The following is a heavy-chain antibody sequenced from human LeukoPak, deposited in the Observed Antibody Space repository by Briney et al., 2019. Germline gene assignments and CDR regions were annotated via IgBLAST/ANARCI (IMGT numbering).Heavy chain of an antibody. Sequence: ASVKVSCKASGYTFTGYYMHWVRQAPGQGLEWMEWIDPNTGGTDYAQKFRGRVTMTRDTSINTAYMELTRLTSDDTALYYCARADYGNNWFDPWGQGTLVTVSS. V-gene: IGHV1-2*02. CDR2: IDPNTGGT. D-gene: IGHD4-17*01. CDR1: GYTFTGYY. J-gene: IGHJ5*02. CDR3: ARADYGNNWFDP.